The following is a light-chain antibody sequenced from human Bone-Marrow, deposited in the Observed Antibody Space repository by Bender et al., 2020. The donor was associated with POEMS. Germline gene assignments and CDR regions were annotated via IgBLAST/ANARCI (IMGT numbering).Light chain of an antibody. J-gene: IGLJ3*02. CDR1: SSDIGGFNY. CDR3: SSYGGRNNWV. Sequence: QSALTQPASVSGSPGQSITISCTGTSSDIGGFNYVSWYQQHPDKVPKLIIYEVAKRPSGVPDRFSGSKSGNTASLTVSGLQAEDEADYYCSSYGGRNNWVFGGGTKLTVL. CDR2: EVA. V-gene: IGLV2-8*01.